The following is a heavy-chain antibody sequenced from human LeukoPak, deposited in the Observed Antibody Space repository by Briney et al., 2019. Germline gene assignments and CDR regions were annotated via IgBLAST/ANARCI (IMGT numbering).Heavy chain of an antibody. CDR3: VRGYYPPRWYFDL. CDR2: IIEKGNA. CDR1: SGPLSLYSSR. V-gene: IGHV4-34*01. J-gene: IGHJ2*01. Sequence: SETLSLPCALYSGPLSLYSSRWPWIRQTPEKGLEWIGEIIEKGNANYNPSLKSLVTIDLDTSKNQFSLKLTSMTAADTAMYYCVRGYYPPRWYFDLWGRGTLVTVSS. D-gene: IGHD3-10*01.